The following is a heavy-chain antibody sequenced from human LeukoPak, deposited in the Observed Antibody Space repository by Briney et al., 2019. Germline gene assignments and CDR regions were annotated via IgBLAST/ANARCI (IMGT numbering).Heavy chain of an antibody. CDR2: IYYNGNT. J-gene: IGHJ3*02. V-gene: IGHV4-59*08. CDR1: GGSISSFY. Sequence: SETLSLTCTVSGGSISSFYWSWIRQPPGKGLEWSGYIYYNGNTNYNPSLKSRVTISLDTSKNQFSLKLSSVTAADTAVYYCARHPPRDSSGNDAFDIWGQGTMVTVSS. CDR3: ARHPPRDSSGNDAFDI. D-gene: IGHD3-22*01.